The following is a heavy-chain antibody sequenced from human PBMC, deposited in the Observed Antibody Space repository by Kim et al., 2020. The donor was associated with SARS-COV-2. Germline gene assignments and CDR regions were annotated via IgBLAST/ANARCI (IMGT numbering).Heavy chain of an antibody. CDR3: TRDRRQLERGY. V-gene: IGHV3-49*03. Sequence: GGSLRLSCTASGFTFGDYAMSWFRQAPGKGLEWVGFIRSKAYGGTTEYAASVKGRFTISRDDSKSIAYLQMNSLKTEDTAVYYCTRDRRQLERGYWGQGTLVTVSS. D-gene: IGHD6-13*01. CDR1: GFTFGDYA. J-gene: IGHJ4*02. CDR2: IRSKAYGGTT.